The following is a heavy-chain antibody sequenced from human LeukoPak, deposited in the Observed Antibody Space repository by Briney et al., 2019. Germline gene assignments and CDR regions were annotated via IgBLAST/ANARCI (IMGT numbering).Heavy chain of an antibody. D-gene: IGHD6-13*01. J-gene: IGHJ4*02. CDR2: IYPGDSDT. V-gene: IGHV5-51*01. CDR3: ARYPCSSSWYPYYFDY. Sequence: ESLKISCKGSGYSFTNYWIGWVRQMPGKGLEWMGIIYPGDSDTRYSPSFQGQVTISADKSISTAYLQWSSLKASDTAMYYCARYPCSSSWYPYYFDYWGQGTLVTVSS. CDR1: GYSFTNYW.